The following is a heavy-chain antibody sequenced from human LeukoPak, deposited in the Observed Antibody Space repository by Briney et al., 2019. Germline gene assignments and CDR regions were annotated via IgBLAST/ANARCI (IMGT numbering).Heavy chain of an antibody. CDR3: AREQSGTRGWYTVDY. CDR2: IRGNSERT. V-gene: IGHV3-23*01. J-gene: IGHJ4*02. CDR1: GFTFSAYA. Sequence: GGSLRLSCAASGFTFSAYAITWVRQAPGKGLEWVSAIRGNSERTYYADSVRGRCTISRDNSKDTVYLQISSLRVEDTAVYYCAREQSGTRGWYTVDYWGQGTLVAVSS. D-gene: IGHD6-19*01.